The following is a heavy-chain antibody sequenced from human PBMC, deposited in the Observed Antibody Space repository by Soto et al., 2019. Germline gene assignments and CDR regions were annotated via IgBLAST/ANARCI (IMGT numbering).Heavy chain of an antibody. Sequence: SETLSLTCTVSGGSINSYYWSWIRQPPGKGLEWIGYIFYSGTTNYNPSLKSRVTMSVDMSKNQFSLKLSSVTAADTAVYYCARDFPSYAPIITYFDPWGQGALVTVSS. CDR3: ARDFPSYAPIITYFDP. CDR2: IFYSGTT. V-gene: IGHV4-59*01. CDR1: GGSINSYY. J-gene: IGHJ5*02. D-gene: IGHD3-10*01.